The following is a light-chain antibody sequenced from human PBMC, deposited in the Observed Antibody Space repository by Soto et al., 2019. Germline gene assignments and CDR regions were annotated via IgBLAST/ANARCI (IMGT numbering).Light chain of an antibody. CDR3: HPPGSSTAT. Sequence: EIVLTQSPGTLSLSPGERATLSCRASQNLGTLYLAWFQQKSGQAPRLLIYGATSRATGIPDRFSGSGSGTDFTLTISRLEPEDFAVYYCHPPGSSTATFGQ. CDR1: QNLGTLY. CDR2: GAT. V-gene: IGKV3-20*01. J-gene: IGKJ5*01.